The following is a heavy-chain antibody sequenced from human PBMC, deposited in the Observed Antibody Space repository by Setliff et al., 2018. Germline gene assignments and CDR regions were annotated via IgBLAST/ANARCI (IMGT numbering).Heavy chain of an antibody. J-gene: IGHJ4*02. CDR1: GFNFNGYW. D-gene: IGHD3-16*01. CDR3: ARDGGEY. CDR2: IWYDGSNK. V-gene: IGHV3-33*08. Sequence: QTGGSLRLSCAASGFNFNGYWMNWVRQAPGKGLEWVAVIWYDGSNKYYADSVKGRFTISRDNSKNTLYLQMNSLRAEDTALYYCARDGGEYWGQGALVTVSS.